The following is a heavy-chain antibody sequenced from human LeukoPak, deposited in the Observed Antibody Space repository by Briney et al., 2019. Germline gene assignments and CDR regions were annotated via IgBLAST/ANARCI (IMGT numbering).Heavy chain of an antibody. CDR1: GFTFDDYA. CDR3: AKDGYDSSGTIGEYFQH. V-gene: IGHV3-9*01. D-gene: IGHD3-22*01. Sequence: PGGSLRLSCAASGFTFDDYAMHWVRQAPGKGLEWVSGISWNSGSIGYADSVKGRFTISRDNAKNSLYLQMNSLRAEDTAVYYCAKDGYDSSGTIGEYFQHWGQGTLVTVSS. CDR2: ISWNSGSI. J-gene: IGHJ1*01.